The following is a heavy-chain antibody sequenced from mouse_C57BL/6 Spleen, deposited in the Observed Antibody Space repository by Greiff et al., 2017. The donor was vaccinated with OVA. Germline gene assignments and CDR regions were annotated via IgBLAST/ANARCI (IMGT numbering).Heavy chain of an antibody. D-gene: IGHD1-1*01. Sequence: VQLQQPGAELVKPGASVKLSCKASGYTFTSYWMHWVKQRPGQGLEWIGMIHPNSGSTNYNEKFKSKATLTVDKSSSTAYMQLSSLTSEDSAVYCCASVGYGSGTDYWGQGTTLTVSS. J-gene: IGHJ2*01. V-gene: IGHV1-64*01. CDR2: IHPNSGST. CDR3: ASVGYGSGTDY. CDR1: GYTFTSYW.